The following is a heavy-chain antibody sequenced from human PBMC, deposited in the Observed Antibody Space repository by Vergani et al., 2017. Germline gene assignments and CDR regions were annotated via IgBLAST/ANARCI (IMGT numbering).Heavy chain of an antibody. D-gene: IGHD2-15*01. V-gene: IGHV4-61*02. CDR2: IHTGGST. Sequence: QVKLQESGPGLLKPSQTLSLTCTVSGASIRSGNHYWSWIRQPAGKGPEWIGHIHTGGSTDLNPSFKSRVSISVDTSKSQFSLKLNSVTGADTAGYYCARSRPYCTSGSCPAIWGQGTLVTVSS. CDR1: GASIRSGNHY. J-gene: IGHJ4*02. CDR3: ARSRPYCTSGSCPAI.